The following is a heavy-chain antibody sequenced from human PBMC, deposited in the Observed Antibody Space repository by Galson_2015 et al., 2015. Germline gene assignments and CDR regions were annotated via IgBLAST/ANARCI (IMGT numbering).Heavy chain of an antibody. CDR2: INTNTGNP. V-gene: IGHV7-4-1*02. CDR3: NGDYYDSSGYRYSYGPDV. CDR1: GYTFTSYA. Sequence: SVKVSCKASGYTFTSYAMNWVRQAPGQGLEWMGWINTNTGNPTYAQGFTGRFVFSLDTSVSTAYLQISSLKAEDTAVYYCNGDYYDSSGYRYSYGPDVWGQGTPVTVSS. D-gene: IGHD3-22*01. J-gene: IGHJ6*02.